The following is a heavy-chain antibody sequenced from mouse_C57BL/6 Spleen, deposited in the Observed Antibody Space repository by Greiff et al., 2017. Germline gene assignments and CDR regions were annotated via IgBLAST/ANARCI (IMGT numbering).Heavy chain of an antibody. CDR3: ARYIQGYFDY. CDR2: ISNKANGYTT. V-gene: IGHV7-3*01. Sequence: EVQLVESGGGLVQPGGSLSLSCAASGFTFTDYYMSWVRQPPGKALEWLGFISNKANGYTTEYSASVKGRFTISRDNSQSILYLQMNALRAEDSATYYCARYIQGYFDYWGQGTTLTVSA. J-gene: IGHJ2*01. CDR1: GFTFTDYY.